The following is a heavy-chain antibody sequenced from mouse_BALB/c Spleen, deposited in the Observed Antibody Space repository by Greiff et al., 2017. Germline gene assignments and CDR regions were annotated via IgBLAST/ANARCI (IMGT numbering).Heavy chain of an antibody. Sequence: EVKLMESGAELVKPGASVKLSCTASGFNIKDTYMHWVKQRPEQGLEWIGRIDPANGNTKYDPKFQGKATITADTSSNTAYLQLSSLTSEDTAVYYCASIYYGYWGQGTTLTVSS. CDR1: GFNIKDTY. D-gene: IGHD1-1*01. CDR3: ASIYYGY. J-gene: IGHJ2*01. V-gene: IGHV14-3*02. CDR2: IDPANGNT.